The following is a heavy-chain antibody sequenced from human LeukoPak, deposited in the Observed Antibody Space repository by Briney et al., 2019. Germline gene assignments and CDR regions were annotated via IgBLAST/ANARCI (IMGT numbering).Heavy chain of an antibody. V-gene: IGHV4-34*01. Sequence: SETLSLTCAVYGGSFSGYYWSWIRQPPGKGLEWIGEINHSGSTNYNPSLKSRVTISVDTSKNQFSLKLSSVTAADTAVYYCAEITMVRGVKNWGQGTLVTVSS. D-gene: IGHD3-10*01. CDR1: GGSFSGYY. CDR2: INHSGST. CDR3: AEITMVRGVKN. J-gene: IGHJ4*02.